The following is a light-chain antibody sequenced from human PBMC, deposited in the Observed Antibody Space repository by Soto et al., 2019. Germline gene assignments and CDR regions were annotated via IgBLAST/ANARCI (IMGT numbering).Light chain of an antibody. CDR1: QFVSSR. J-gene: IGKJ5*01. CDR2: DAS. Sequence: DIVVTQSPATLSASPGERVTLSCRASQFVSSRLAWYQQKPGQAPRLLIYDASNRATGIPARFSGSGSGTDFTLTISSLEPEDFAVYYCQQRSNWPPITFGQGTRLEIK. V-gene: IGKV3-11*01. CDR3: QQRSNWPPIT.